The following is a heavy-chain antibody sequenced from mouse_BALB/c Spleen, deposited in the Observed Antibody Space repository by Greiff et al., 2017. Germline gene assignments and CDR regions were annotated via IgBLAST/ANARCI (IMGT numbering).Heavy chain of an antibody. D-gene: IGHD2-14*01. CDR2: INPSSGYT. CDR1: GYTFTSYT. CDR3: ARRDRYDGQYYYAMDY. V-gene: IGHV1-4*02. Sequence: QVQLKQSAAELARPGASVKMSCKASGYTFTSYTMHWVKQRPGQGLEWIGYINPSSGYTEYNQKFKDKTTLTADKSSSTAYMQLSSLTSEDSAVYYCARRDRYDGQYYYAMDYWGQGTSVTVSS. J-gene: IGHJ4*01.